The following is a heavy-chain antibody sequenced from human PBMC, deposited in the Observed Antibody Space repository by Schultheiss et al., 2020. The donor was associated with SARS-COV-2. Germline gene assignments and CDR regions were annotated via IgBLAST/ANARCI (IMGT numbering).Heavy chain of an antibody. V-gene: IGHV4-30-4*01. CDR1: GGSISSGDYY. D-gene: IGHD7-27*01. CDR3: ARGAANWGPCDY. CDR2: IYYSGST. J-gene: IGHJ4*02. Sequence: SETLSLTCTVSGGSISSGDYYWSWIRQPPGKGLEWIGYIYYSGSTYYNPSLKSRLTISVDTSKNQFSLKLSSVTAADTAVYYCARGAANWGPCDYWGQGTLVTVSS.